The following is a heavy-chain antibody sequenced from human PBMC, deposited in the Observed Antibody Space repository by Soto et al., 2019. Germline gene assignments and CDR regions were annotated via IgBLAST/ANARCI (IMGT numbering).Heavy chain of an antibody. V-gene: IGHV3-11*06. D-gene: IGHD3-22*01. Sequence: GGSLRLSCAASGFTFSDYYMSWIRQAPGKGLEWVSYISSSSSYTNYAGSVKGRFTISRDNAKNSLYLQMNSLGAEDTAVYYCARSEHTYYDSSGYYYPFDYWGQGTLVTVSS. J-gene: IGHJ4*02. CDR1: GFTFSDYY. CDR2: ISSSSSYT. CDR3: ARSEHTYYDSSGYYYPFDY.